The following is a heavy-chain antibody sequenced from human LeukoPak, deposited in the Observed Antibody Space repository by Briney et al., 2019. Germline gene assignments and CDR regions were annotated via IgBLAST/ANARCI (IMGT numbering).Heavy chain of an antibody. Sequence: GGSLRLSCAASGFTFSSYAMSWVRQAPGRGLEWVLAISGSGGSTYYADSVKGRFTISRDNSKTTLYLQMNSLRAEDTAVYYCAKAALTVTKYNWFDPWGQGTLVTVSS. CDR1: GFTFSSYA. J-gene: IGHJ5*02. V-gene: IGHV3-23*01. D-gene: IGHD4-17*01. CDR2: ISGSGGST. CDR3: AKAALTVTKYNWFDP.